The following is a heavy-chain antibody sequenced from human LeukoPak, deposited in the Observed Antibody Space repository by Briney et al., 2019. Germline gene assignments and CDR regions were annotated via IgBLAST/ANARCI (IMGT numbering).Heavy chain of an antibody. CDR2: INHSGST. J-gene: IGHJ6*02. CDR1: GGSFSGYY. V-gene: IGHV4-34*01. D-gene: IGHD5-24*01. Sequence: SETLSLTCAVYGGSFSGYYWSWIRQPPGKGLEWVGEINHSGSTNYNPSLKSRVTISVDTSKNQFSLKLSSVTAADTAVYYCARVAATRAGYGMDVWGQGTTVTVSS. CDR3: ARVAATRAGYGMDV.